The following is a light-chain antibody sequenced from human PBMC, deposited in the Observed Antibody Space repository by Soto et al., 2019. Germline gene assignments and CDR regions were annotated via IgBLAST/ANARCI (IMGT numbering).Light chain of an antibody. Sequence: EIVMTQSPDTLSVSPGERVTLSCRASQSVSSDLAWYQQKPGQAPRLRIYGASTRATDIAARFSGSGSGTEFTLTISSLQSEDFAVYYCHQYNNWPPYTFGQGTKLEIK. CDR1: QSVSSD. CDR2: GAS. V-gene: IGKV3-15*01. J-gene: IGKJ2*01. CDR3: HQYNNWPPYT.